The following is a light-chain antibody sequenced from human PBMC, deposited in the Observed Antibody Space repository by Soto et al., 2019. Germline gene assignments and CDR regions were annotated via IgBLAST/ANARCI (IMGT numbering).Light chain of an antibody. CDR3: QQRGNWPPT. J-gene: IGKJ2*01. CDR1: QTVSTY. V-gene: IGKV3-11*01. CDR2: DTS. Sequence: ETVLTQSPATLSLSPGDRATLSCRASQTVSTYLAWYQQKPGQPPRLLISDTSHRATGIPARFSGSGSGTDFTITISRLEPEDFAAYYCQQRGNWPPTFGQGTKLEIK.